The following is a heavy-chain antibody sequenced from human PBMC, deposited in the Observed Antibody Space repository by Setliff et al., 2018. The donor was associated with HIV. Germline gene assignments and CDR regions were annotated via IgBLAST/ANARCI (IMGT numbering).Heavy chain of an antibody. D-gene: IGHD1-26*01. V-gene: IGHV3-23*01. Sequence: PGGSLRLSCAASGFTFSSYAMSWVRQAPGKGLEWVSGISASGGSIYYADSVKGRFTISRDNSKNTLYLQMNSLRAEDTAIYYCARDDPAGGIDYWGQGTLVTVS. CDR2: ISASGGSI. CDR3: ARDDPAGGIDY. J-gene: IGHJ4*02. CDR1: GFTFSSYA.